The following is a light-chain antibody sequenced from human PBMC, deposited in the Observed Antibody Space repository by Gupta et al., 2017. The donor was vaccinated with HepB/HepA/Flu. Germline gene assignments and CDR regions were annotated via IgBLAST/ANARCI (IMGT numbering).Light chain of an antibody. CDR2: GAS. CDR3: QQDGSSLF. V-gene: IGKV3-20*01. Sequence: EIVLTQSPGTLSLSPGERATLSCRASQSVSSNYLAWYQQKPGQAPRLLIYGASSRATGIPDRFSGSGSGTDFTLTISRLEPEDFAVYYCQQDGSSLFFGQGTKLEIK. CDR1: QSVSSNY. J-gene: IGKJ2*01.